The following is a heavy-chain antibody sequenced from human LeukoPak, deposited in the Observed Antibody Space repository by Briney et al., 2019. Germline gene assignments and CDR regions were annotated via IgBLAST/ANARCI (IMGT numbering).Heavy chain of an antibody. CDR1: GGSFSGYY. J-gene: IGHJ4*02. V-gene: IGHV4-34*01. D-gene: IGHD5-18*01. Sequence: SETLSLTCAVYGGSFSGYYWSWIRQPPGRGLEWIGEINHSGSTNYNPSLKSRVTISVDTSKNQFSLKLSSVTAADTAVYYCARDAGYSYGYSDYWGQGTLVTVSS. CDR3: ARDAGYSYGYSDY. CDR2: INHSGST.